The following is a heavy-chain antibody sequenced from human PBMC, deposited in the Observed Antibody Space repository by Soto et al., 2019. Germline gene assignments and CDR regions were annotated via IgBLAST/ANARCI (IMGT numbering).Heavy chain of an antibody. CDR3: ARGLTSGAFEI. CDR2: IYYSGDT. Sequence: QVQLQESGPGLVKPSETLSLTCTVSGGGISSDYWSWIRQPPGQGLEWIGCIYYSGDTKDSPSLKSRVTISVDTSKNQFSLRLRSTTAADTAIYYSARGLTSGAFEIWGQGIRVIVSS. D-gene: IGHD5-12*01. V-gene: IGHV4-59*08. J-gene: IGHJ3*02. CDR1: GGGISSDY.